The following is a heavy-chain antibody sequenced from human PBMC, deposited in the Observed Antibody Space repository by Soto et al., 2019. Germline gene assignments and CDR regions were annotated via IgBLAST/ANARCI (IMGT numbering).Heavy chain of an antibody. V-gene: IGHV4-59*01. CDR2: IYNSGST. D-gene: IGHD4-17*01. Sequence: PSETLSLTCTVSGGSISSYYWSWIRQPPGKGLEWIGYIYNSGSTNYNPSLKSRVTISVDMSKNQFSLKLSSVTAADTAVYYCARARYGEISIWGRGTLVTVSS. CDR3: ARARYGEISI. CDR1: GGSISSYY. J-gene: IGHJ4*02.